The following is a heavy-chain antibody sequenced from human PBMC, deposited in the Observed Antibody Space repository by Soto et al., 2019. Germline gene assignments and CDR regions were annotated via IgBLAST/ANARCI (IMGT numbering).Heavy chain of an antibody. CDR3: ARDLIAFDAFDI. CDR2: ISSNGGST. Sequence: GGSLRLSCAASGFTFSSYAMHWVRQAPGKGLEYVSAISSNGGSTYYANSVKGRFTISRDNSKNTLYLQMGSLRAEDMAVYYCARDLIAFDAFDIWGQGTMVTVSS. V-gene: IGHV3-64*01. CDR1: GFTFSSYA. D-gene: IGHD2-8*01. J-gene: IGHJ3*02.